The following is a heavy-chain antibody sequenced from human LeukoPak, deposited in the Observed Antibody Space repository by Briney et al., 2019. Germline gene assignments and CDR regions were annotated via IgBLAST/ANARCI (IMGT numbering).Heavy chain of an antibody. J-gene: IGHJ4*02. CDR1: GXXFXGYY. D-gene: IGHD6-6*01. V-gene: IGHV4-59*01. Sequence: NPSEXLSXTCAXXGXXFXGYYWXWLRQPPGKGLEWIGYIFYSGSTNYIPSLKSRVTISVDTSKNQFSLKLSSVTAADTAVYYCARALYSSSSEFDYWGQGTLVTVSS. CDR2: IFYSGST. CDR3: ARALYSSSSEFDY.